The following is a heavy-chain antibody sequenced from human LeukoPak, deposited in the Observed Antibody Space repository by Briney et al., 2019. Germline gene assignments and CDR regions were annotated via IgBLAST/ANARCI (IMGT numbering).Heavy chain of an antibody. V-gene: IGHV4-59*08. J-gene: IGHJ4*02. D-gene: IGHD6-13*01. CDR2: IYYSGST. CDR1: GGSSSSYY. Sequence: PSETLSLTGTVSGGSSSSYYWSWIRQPPGKGLEWIGYIYYSGSTNYNPSLKSRVTISVDTSKNQFSLKLSSVTAADTAVYYCARHMAFGSSHYFDYWGQGTLVTVSS. CDR3: ARHMAFGSSHYFDY.